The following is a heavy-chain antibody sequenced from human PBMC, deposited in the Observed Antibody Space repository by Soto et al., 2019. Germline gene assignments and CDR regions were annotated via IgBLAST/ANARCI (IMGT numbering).Heavy chain of an antibody. CDR2: IIPTLGKP. CDR3: GRDTTTFPYYYGMDV. J-gene: IGHJ6*02. V-gene: IGHV1-69*08. CDR1: GGNFNSHN. D-gene: IGHD3-16*01. Sequence: VQLVQSGAEVKKPGSSVKVSCKASGGNFNSHNINWVRQAPGQGLEWMGRIIPTLGKPNYAQKFQGRVTISADTSTSTADMELSSLNSDDTAVYYCGRDTTTFPYYYGMDVRGQGTTVTVSS.